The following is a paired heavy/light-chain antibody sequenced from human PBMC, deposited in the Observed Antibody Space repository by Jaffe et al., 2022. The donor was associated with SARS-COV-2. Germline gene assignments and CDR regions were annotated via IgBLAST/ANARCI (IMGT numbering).Light chain of an antibody. J-gene: IGLJ2*01. Sequence: QSALTQPPSASGSPGQSVTISCTGTSSDVGAYNFVSWYQQHPGKAPKLMIYEVSKRPSGVPDRFSGSKSGNTASLTVSGLQTEDEADYYCTSFAGSNNWLLFGGGTKLTVL. V-gene: IGLV2-8*01. CDR1: SSDVGAYNF. CDR2: EVS. CDR3: TSFAGSNNWLL.
Heavy chain of an antibody. V-gene: IGHV4-59*01. J-gene: IGHJ3*01. CDR3: ARIITGAVAFDL. CDR2: IYSSGST. Sequence: QVQLQESGPGLVKPSETLSLTCTVSGGSISGYYWSWIRQLPGKGPEWIAYIYSSGSTNYNPSLKSRVTISVDTSNNQFSLRLRSVTAADTAVYSCARIITGAVAFDLWGQGTVVTVSS. CDR1: GGSISGYY. D-gene: IGHD3-22*01.